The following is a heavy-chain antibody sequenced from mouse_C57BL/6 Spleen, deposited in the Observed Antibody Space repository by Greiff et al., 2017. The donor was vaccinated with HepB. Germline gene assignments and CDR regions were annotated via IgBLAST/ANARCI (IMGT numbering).Heavy chain of an antibody. CDR2: IYPGDGDT. J-gene: IGHJ4*01. V-gene: IGHV1-82*01. CDR1: GYALSSSW. CDR3: AREGITTVPMDY. D-gene: IGHD1-1*01. Sequence: QVQLQQSGPELVKPGASVKISCKASGYALSSSWMNWVKQRPGQGLEWIGRIYPGDGDTNYNGKFKGKATLTADKSSSTAYMQLSSLTSEDSAVYFCAREGITTVPMDYWGQGTSVTVSS.